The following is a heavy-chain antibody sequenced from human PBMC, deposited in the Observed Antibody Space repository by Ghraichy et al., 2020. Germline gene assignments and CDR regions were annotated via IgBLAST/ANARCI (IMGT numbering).Heavy chain of an antibody. CDR2: IKIDETEK. Sequence: GESLNISCAASGFSFRSYWMTWVRQAPGKGLEWVANIKIDETEKYYVGSVKGRFTISRDNAKNSLYLQMNSLRAEDTAPYYCGRGGPDNSNYAVDIWGQGTMVTVSS. CDR1: GFSFRSYW. CDR3: GRGGPDNSNYAVDI. D-gene: IGHD4-11*01. V-gene: IGHV3-7*03. J-gene: IGHJ3*02.